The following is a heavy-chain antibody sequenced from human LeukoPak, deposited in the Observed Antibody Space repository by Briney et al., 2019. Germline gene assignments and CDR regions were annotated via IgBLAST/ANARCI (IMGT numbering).Heavy chain of an antibody. CDR3: LILIDYYWAADY. CDR2: IYYSGST. J-gene: IGHJ4*02. D-gene: IGHD3-9*01. V-gene: IGHV4-39*01. CDR1: GGSISSSSSY. Sequence: SETLSLTYTVSGGSISSSSSYWAWIRQPPGKGLEWIGNIYYSGSTFYNPSLKSRVSISVDKSKNQFSLKLGSVTAADTAVYYCLILIDYYWAADYWNQGTQVTVSS.